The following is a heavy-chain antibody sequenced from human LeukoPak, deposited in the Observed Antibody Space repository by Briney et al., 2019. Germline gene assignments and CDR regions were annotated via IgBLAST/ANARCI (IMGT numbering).Heavy chain of an antibody. CDR2: ISGSGGST. Sequence: GGSLRLSCAASGFTFSSYAMSWVRQAPGKGMEWVSAISGSGGSTYYGDSVKGRFTISRDNSKNTLYLQMNSLRAEDTAVYYCAKGVCSSTSCYAGDAFDIWGQGTMVTVSS. D-gene: IGHD2-2*01. CDR1: GFTFSSYA. CDR3: AKGVCSSTSCYAGDAFDI. V-gene: IGHV3-23*01. J-gene: IGHJ3*02.